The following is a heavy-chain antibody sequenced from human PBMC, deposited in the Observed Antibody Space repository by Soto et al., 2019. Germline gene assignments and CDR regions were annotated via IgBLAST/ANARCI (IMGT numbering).Heavy chain of an antibody. CDR3: ARLGSIAAAGTPDY. CDR1: GFTFSYYY. J-gene: IGHJ4*02. D-gene: IGHD6-13*01. CDR2: ISGSGSTI. Sequence: PGGSLRLSCAASGFTFSYYYMSWFRQAPGKGLEWVSYISGSGSTIHDADSVKGRFTISRDNAKNSLYPQMNSLRAEDTALYYCARLGSIAAAGTPDYWGQGTLVTVSS. V-gene: IGHV3-11*01.